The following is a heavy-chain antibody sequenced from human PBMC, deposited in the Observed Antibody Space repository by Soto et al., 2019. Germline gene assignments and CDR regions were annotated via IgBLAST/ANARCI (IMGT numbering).Heavy chain of an antibody. CDR1: GFGFSTYS. D-gene: IGHD2-21*02. CDR3: AREETAWPLAYGLDV. CDR2: IGRRSDI. J-gene: IGHJ6*02. V-gene: IGHV3-21*01. Sequence: LRLSCEASGFGFSTYSMHWVRQAPGKGLEWVSSIGRRSDIYYADSVKGRFTISRDNAKNSVSLQMNSLRDEDTAVYYCAREETAWPLAYGLDVWGQGTTVTVSS.